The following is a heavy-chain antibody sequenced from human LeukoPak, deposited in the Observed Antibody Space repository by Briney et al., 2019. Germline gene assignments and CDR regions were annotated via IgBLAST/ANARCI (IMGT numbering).Heavy chain of an antibody. J-gene: IGHJ4*02. V-gene: IGHV3-30*04. Sequence: GRSLRLSCAASRFTFTTSSMHWVRQAPGKGLEWVALISFDGGKTSYADSVRGRFTISRDNSKNTLYLQMNGLRAEDTAVYYCAISREATSDFWGQGTLVTVSS. CDR3: AISREATSDF. CDR1: RFTFTTSS. CDR2: ISFDGGKT. D-gene: IGHD5-12*01.